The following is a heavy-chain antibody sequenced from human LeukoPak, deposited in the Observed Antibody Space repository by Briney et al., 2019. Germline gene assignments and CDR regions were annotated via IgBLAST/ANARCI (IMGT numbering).Heavy chain of an antibody. J-gene: IGHJ4*02. V-gene: IGHV1-2*02. Sequence: GASVKVSCKASGYTFTGYYMHWVRQAPGQGLEWMGWINPNSGGTNYAQKFQGRVTMTRDTSISTAYMELSRLRSDDTAVYYRALHPTYYGSGSYYTRAGGWGQGTLVTVSS. CDR1: GYTFTGYY. CDR3: ALHPTYYGSGSYYTRAGG. CDR2: INPNSGGT. D-gene: IGHD3-10*01.